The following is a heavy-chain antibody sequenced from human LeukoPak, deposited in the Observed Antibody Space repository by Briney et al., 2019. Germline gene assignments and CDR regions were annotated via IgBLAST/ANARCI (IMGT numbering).Heavy chain of an antibody. D-gene: IGHD3-3*01. Sequence: ASVKVSCKASGYTFTAYYIHWVRQAPGQGLEWMGGIIPIFGTANYAQKFQGRVTITADKSTSTAYMELSSLRSEDTAVYYCATWSGPDYYYYYYMDVWGKGTTVTVSS. CDR2: IIPIFGTA. J-gene: IGHJ6*03. CDR1: GYTFTAYY. CDR3: ATWSGPDYYYYYYMDV. V-gene: IGHV1-69*06.